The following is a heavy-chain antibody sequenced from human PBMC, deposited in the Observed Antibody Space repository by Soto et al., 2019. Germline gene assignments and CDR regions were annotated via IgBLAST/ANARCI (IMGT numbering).Heavy chain of an antibody. CDR3: ARGRAYSDGYYQDALDI. Sequence: QVQLVQPGAEVKKPGASVKVSCKASGYPFISYDINWERQATGQVLERMGWMNPNSLNTGFARKFQVRVTMTRNTSVTTAYLERRSLKSEDTAVYYCARGRAYSDGYYQDALDIWGQGTRVTVSS. CDR1: GYPFISYD. J-gene: IGHJ3*02. CDR2: MNPNSLNT. D-gene: IGHD2-21*01. V-gene: IGHV1-8*01.